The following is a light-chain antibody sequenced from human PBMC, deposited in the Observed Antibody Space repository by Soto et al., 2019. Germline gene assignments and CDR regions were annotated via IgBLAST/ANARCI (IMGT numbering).Light chain of an antibody. V-gene: IGLV2-8*01. CDR1: SSDVGGYNY. J-gene: IGLJ1*01. Sequence: QSVLTQPPSASGSPGQSVTISCTGTSSDVGGYNYVSWYQQHPGKAPKLMIYEVSKRPSGVPDRFSGSKSGNTASLTVSGLQPEDEADYYCSSYAGSNKSVFGTGTKLTVI. CDR3: SSYAGSNKSV. CDR2: EVS.